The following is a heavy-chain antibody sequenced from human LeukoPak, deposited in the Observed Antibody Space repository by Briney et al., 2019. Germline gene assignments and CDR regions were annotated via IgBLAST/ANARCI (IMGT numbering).Heavy chain of an antibody. Sequence: GASVKVSCKASGYTFTGYYMHWVRQAPGQGLEWMGWINPNSAGTNYAQKFQGRITMTRDTSISTAYVELSRLRSDDTAVYFCAREKGEYHSDSSEFPDYFQYWGQGTLVTVSS. CDR1: GYTFTGYY. V-gene: IGHV1-2*02. D-gene: IGHD3-22*01. CDR3: AREKGEYHSDSSEFPDYFQY. J-gene: IGHJ1*01. CDR2: INPNSAGT.